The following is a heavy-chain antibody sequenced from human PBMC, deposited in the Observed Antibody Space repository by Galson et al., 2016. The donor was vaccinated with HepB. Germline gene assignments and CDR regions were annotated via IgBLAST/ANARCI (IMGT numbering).Heavy chain of an antibody. D-gene: IGHD6-19*01. CDR2: IYSNEDT. J-gene: IGHJ6*03. CDR1: GGSISRDYY. V-gene: IGHV4-39*01. Sequence: SETLSLTCIVSGGSISRDYYWGWIRQPPGRGLEWIGSIYSNEDTYYNPSVKSRVTLSADTSKNQFSLRLNSVTAADTGVYYCATGIVVAGKYYYYYMDVWGKGTTVTVSS. CDR3: ATGIVVAGKYYYYYMDV.